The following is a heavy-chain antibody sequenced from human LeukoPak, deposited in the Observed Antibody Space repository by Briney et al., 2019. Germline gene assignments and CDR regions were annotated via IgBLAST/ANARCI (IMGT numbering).Heavy chain of an antibody. V-gene: IGHV4-39*07. CDR1: NGSISSNTYY. D-gene: IGHD4-17*01. CDR2: IYYTGST. Sequence: PSETLSLTCIVSNGSISSNTYYWGWIRQPPGQGLEWIGTIYYTGSTYNNPSLKSRLTISGDTSKNQFSLKLSSVTAADTAVYYCTRAPPEFYGDYVFNVGYYYYMDVWGKGTTVTVSS. J-gene: IGHJ6*03. CDR3: TRAPPEFYGDYVFNVGYYYYMDV.